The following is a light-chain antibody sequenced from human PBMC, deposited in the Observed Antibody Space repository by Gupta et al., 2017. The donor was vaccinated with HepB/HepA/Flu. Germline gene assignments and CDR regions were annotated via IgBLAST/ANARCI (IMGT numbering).Light chain of an antibody. V-gene: IGLV2-14*03. J-gene: IGLJ2*01. Sequence: QSALTPPASVSGSPGQSITISCTGTSSDVAGYNYVSWYQQHPGKAPKLMIYDVTNRPSGVANRFSGSKSGNTASLTISGLQAEDEGDYYCSSYSSISTVIFGGGTELTVL. CDR1: SSDVAGYNY. CDR2: DVT. CDR3: SSYSSISTVI.